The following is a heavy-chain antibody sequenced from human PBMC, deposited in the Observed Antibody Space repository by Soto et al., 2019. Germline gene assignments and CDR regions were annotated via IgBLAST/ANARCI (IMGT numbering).Heavy chain of an antibody. CDR1: GGSISSYY. D-gene: IGHD3-16*01. CDR2: IYYSGST. Sequence: SETLSLTCTVSGGSISSYYWSWIRQPPGKGLEWIGYIYYSGSTNYNPSLKSRVTISVDTSKNQFSLKLSSVTAADTAVYYCARVGEGSRGFYYMDVWGKGTTVTVSS. CDR3: ARVGEGSRGFYYMDV. J-gene: IGHJ6*03. V-gene: IGHV4-59*01.